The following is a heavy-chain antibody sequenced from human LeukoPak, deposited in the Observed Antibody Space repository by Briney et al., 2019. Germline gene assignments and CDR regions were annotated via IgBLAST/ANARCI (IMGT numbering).Heavy chain of an antibody. CDR1: GGTFSSYA. CDR2: IIPIFGTA. CDR3: ARDDPLAYCGGDCYSSGYYYGMDV. J-gene: IGHJ6*02. D-gene: IGHD2-21*02. V-gene: IGHV1-69*01. Sequence: GASVNVSCKASGGTFSSYAISWVRQAPGQGLEWMGGIIPIFGTANYAQKFQGRVTITADESTSTAYMELSSLRSEDTAVYYCARDDPLAYCGGDCYSSGYYYGMDVWGQGTTVTVSS.